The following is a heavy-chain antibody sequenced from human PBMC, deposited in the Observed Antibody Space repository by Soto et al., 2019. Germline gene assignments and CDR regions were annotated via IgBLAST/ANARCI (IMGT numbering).Heavy chain of an antibody. J-gene: IGHJ6*02. CDR3: ARGGYSYGSPIAYYYYYYGMDV. Sequence: SETLSLTCAVYGGSFSGYYWSWIRQPPGKGLEWIGEINHSGSTNYNPSLKSRVTISVDTSKNQFSLKLSSVTAADTAVYYCARGGYSYGSPIAYYYYYYGMDVWGQGTTVT. D-gene: IGHD5-18*01. CDR2: INHSGST. V-gene: IGHV4-34*01. CDR1: GGSFSGYY.